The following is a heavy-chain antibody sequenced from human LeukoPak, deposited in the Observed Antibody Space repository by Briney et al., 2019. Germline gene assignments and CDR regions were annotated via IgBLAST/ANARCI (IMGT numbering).Heavy chain of an antibody. V-gene: IGHV3-21*01. J-gene: IGHJ4*02. Sequence: KAGGSLRLSCAASGFTFSSYGMSWVRQAPGKGLEWVSSISSSSSYLYYADSVKGRFTISRDNAKNSLYLQMNSLRAEDTAVYYCARDQLPLQGYYDSSGYDYWGQGTLVIVSP. D-gene: IGHD3-22*01. CDR3: ARDQLPLQGYYDSSGYDY. CDR2: ISSSSSYL. CDR1: GFTFSSYG.